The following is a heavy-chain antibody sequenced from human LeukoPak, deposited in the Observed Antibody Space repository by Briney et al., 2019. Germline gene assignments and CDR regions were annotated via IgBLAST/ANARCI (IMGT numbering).Heavy chain of an antibody. CDR1: GFTFSSYG. J-gene: IGHJ4*02. CDR3: ARVGPYCRSTICYVDY. D-gene: IGHD2-2*01. CDR2: ISYDGSNK. Sequence: PGRSLRLSCAASGFTFSSYGMHWVRQAPGKELEWVAVISYDGSNKYYADSVKGRFTISRDNSKNTLYLQMNSLRAEDTAVYYCARVGPYCRSTICYVDYWGQGTLVTVSS. V-gene: IGHV3-30*19.